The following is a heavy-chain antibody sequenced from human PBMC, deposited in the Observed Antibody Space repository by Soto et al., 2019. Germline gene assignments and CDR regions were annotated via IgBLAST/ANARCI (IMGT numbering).Heavy chain of an antibody. CDR3: ARNLLAATSEVVFEY. CDR1: GASISSGDYY. J-gene: IGHJ4*02. Sequence: LSLTCTVSGASISSGDYYWSWIRQHPGKGLEWIGYIHSSGSPFYNPSLKSRVSISVDTSKKQFSLNLKSVTAADSAVYYCARNLLAATSEVVFEYGGQGTLVTVSS. V-gene: IGHV4-31*03. CDR2: IHSSGSP. D-gene: IGHD2-15*01.